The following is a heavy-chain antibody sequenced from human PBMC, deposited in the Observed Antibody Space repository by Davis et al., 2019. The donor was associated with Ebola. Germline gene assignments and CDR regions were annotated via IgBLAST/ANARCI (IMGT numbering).Heavy chain of an antibody. D-gene: IGHD2-21*02. Sequence: SVKVSCKASGYTFTNYFLHWVRQAPGQGLDWMGGIIPVFGIPKYAQKFQGRVSITADESSSTAYMALSSLRSDDTAVYYCARNVVVGTAAHAAFDLWGQGTLVTVSS. CDR2: IIPVFGIP. CDR3: ARNVVVGTAAHAAFDL. V-gene: IGHV1-69*13. CDR1: GYTFTNYF. J-gene: IGHJ3*01.